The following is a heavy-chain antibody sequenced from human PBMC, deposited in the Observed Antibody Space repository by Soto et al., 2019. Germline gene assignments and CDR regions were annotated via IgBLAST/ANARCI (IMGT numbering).Heavy chain of an antibody. CDR1: GFTFSRFE. CDR2: ISSSGSTA. J-gene: IGHJ4*02. Sequence: LRLSCAASGFTFSRFELHWVRQAPGKGLEWISYISSSGSTAYYASSVEGRFTISRDNAQNSLFLQMNTLRPEDSAIYYCARVAYWGPGTQVTVSS. CDR3: ARVAY. V-gene: IGHV3-48*03.